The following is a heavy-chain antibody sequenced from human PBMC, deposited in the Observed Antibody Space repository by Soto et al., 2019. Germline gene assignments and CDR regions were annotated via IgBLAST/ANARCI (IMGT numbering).Heavy chain of an antibody. CDR2: IYSGGRT. V-gene: IGHV3-53*01. Sequence: GGSLRLSCAASGFTVSSNYMSWVRQAPGKGLEWVSVIYSGGRTYYSDSVKGRFAISRDNSKNTLYLQMNSLRAEDTAVYYCARGCIPVGTNGVCYGESGFDIWGQGTMVTVSS. CDR1: GFTVSSNY. CDR3: ARGCIPVGTNGVCYGESGFDI. D-gene: IGHD2-8*01. J-gene: IGHJ3*02.